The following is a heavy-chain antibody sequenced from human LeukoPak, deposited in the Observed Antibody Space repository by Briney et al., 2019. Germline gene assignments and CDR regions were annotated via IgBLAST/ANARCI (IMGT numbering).Heavy chain of an antibody. D-gene: IGHD6-6*01. CDR1: GFTFSSYS. J-gene: IGHJ6*03. Sequence: PGGSLRLSCAASGFTFSSYSMNWVRQAPGKGLEWVSSISSSSSYIYYADSVKGRFTISRDNAKNSLYLQMNSLRAEDTAVYYCARDHRGSIAARNYYMDVWGKGTTVTVSS. CDR3: ARDHRGSIAARNYYMDV. V-gene: IGHV3-21*01. CDR2: ISSSSSYI.